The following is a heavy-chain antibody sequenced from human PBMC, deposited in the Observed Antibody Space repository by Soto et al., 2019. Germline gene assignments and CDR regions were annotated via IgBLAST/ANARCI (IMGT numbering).Heavy chain of an antibody. D-gene: IGHD6-13*01. CDR3: ARDVSSSWYGYYYYGMDV. V-gene: IGHV4-4*02. CDR1: GGSISSSNW. J-gene: IGHJ6*02. CDR2: IYHSGST. Sequence: PSETLSLTCAVSGGSISSSNWWSWVRQPPGKGLEWIGEIYHSGSTNYNPSLKSRVTISVDKSKNQFSLKLSSVTAADTAVYYCARDVSSSWYGYYYYGMDVWGQGTTVTVSS.